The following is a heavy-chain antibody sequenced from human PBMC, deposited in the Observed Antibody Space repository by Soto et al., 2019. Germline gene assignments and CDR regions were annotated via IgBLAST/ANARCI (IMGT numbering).Heavy chain of an antibody. CDR3: AKNTRDTAMAFDY. D-gene: IGHD5-18*01. CDR1: GFHFSSYG. CDR2: ISYDGSNK. Sequence: GGSLRLSSAASGFHFSSYGMHWVRQAPGKGLEWVAVISYDGSNKYYADSVKGRFTISRDNSKNTLYLQMNSLRAEDTAVYYCAKNTRDTAMAFDYWGTGPLVTVS. J-gene: IGHJ4*02. V-gene: IGHV3-30*18.